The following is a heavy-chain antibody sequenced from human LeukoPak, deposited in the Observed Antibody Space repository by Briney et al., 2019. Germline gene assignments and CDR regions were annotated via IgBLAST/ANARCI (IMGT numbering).Heavy chain of an antibody. CDR3: ASSITIFGVVIQHFDY. Sequence: GGSLRLSCAASGFTFSNYWMHWVRQAPGKGLVWVSRIYNDGSSTSYADSVKGRFTISRDNAKNSLYLQMNSLRAEDTAVYYCASSITIFGVVIQHFDYWGQGTLVTVSS. D-gene: IGHD3-3*01. CDR2: IYNDGSST. J-gene: IGHJ4*02. CDR1: GFTFSNYW. V-gene: IGHV3-74*01.